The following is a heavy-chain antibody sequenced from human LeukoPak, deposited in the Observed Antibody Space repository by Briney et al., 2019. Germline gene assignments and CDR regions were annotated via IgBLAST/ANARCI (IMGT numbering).Heavy chain of an antibody. CDR2: IIPIFGTA. J-gene: IGHJ4*02. CDR3: ALYYYDSSGYYGFDY. CDR1: GGTFSSYA. V-gene: IGHV1-69*13. D-gene: IGHD3-22*01. Sequence: SVKVSCKASGGTFSSYAISWVRQAPGQGLEWMGGIIPIFGTANYAQKFQGRVTITADESTSTAYMELSSLRSEDTAVYYCALYYYDSSGYYGFDYWGQGTLVTVSS.